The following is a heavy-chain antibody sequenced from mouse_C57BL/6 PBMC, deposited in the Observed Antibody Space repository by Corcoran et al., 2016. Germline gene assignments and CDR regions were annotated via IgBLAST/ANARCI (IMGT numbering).Heavy chain of an antibody. J-gene: IGHJ2*01. CDR3: ARSYVSSRYFDY. CDR1: GYTFTDYY. CDR2: IYPGSGNT. D-gene: IGHD1-1*01. V-gene: IGHV1-76*01. Sequence: QVQLKQSGAELVRPGASVKLSCKASGYTFTDYYINWVKQRPGQGLEWIARIYPGSGNTYYNEKFKGKATLTAEKSSSTAYMQLSSLTSEDSAVYFCARSYVSSRYFDYWGQGTTLTVSS.